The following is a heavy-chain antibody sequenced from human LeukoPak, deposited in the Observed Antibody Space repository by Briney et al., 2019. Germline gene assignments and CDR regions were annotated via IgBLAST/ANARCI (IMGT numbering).Heavy chain of an antibody. CDR2: IYTSGNT. V-gene: IGHV4-4*07. CDR3: ARDPLAGYFDY. Sequence: SETLSLICTVSGASISSYYWSWIRQPAGKGLEFIGRIYTSGNTNYSPSLKSRVTISVDKSKNQFSLKLSSVTAADTAVYYCARDPLAGYFDYWGQGALVTVSS. J-gene: IGHJ4*02. CDR1: GASISSYY.